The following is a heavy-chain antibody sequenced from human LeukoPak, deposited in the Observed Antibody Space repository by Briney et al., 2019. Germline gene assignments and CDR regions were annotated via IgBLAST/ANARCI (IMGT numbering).Heavy chain of an antibody. CDR3: ARGRYDFWSGYYGWFDP. D-gene: IGHD3-3*01. CDR1: GGSISSYY. V-gene: IGHV4-59*12. J-gene: IGHJ5*02. Sequence: SETLSLTCTVSGGSISSYYWSWIRQPPGKGLEWIGYIYYSGSTNYNPSLKSRVTISVDTSKNQFSLKLSSVTAADTAVYYCARGRYDFWSGYYGWFDPWGQGTLVTVSS. CDR2: IYYSGST.